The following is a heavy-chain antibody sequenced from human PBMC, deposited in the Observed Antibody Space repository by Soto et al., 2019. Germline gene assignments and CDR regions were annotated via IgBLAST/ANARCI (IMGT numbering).Heavy chain of an antibody. D-gene: IGHD2-2*01. CDR1: GGSFSGYY. V-gene: IGHV4-34*01. CDR3: ASRERGLGYCSSTSCMGWFDP. CDR2: INHSGST. J-gene: IGHJ5*02. Sequence: QVQLQQWGAGLLKPSETLSLTCAVYGGSFSGYYWSWIRQPPGKGLEWIGEINHSGSTNYNSSLKSRVTISVDTSKNQFSLKLSSVTAADTAVYYCASRERGLGYCSSTSCMGWFDPWGQGTLVTVSS.